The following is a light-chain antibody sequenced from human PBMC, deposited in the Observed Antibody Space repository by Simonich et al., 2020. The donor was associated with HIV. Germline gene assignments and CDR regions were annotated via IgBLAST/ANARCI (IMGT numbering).Light chain of an antibody. V-gene: IGKV3-15*01. CDR3: QQYNNWPPGYT. CDR2: GAS. J-gene: IGKJ2*01. Sequence: EIVMTQSPATLSVSPGERATPSCRASQSVSSNLAGYQQKPGLAPRLLIYGASSRATGVPARSSGSGSGTEFTLTISSMQSEDFAIYYCQQYNNWPPGYTFGQGTKLEIK. CDR1: QSVSSN.